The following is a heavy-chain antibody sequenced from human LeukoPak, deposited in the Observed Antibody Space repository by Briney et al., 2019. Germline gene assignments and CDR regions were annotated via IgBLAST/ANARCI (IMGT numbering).Heavy chain of an antibody. V-gene: IGHV3-21*04. J-gene: IGHJ4*02. CDR1: GFTFSSYS. D-gene: IGHD3-22*01. Sequence: GGSLRLSCAASGFTFSSYSMNWVRQAPGKGLEWVSSISSSSSYIYYADSVKGRFTIPRDNSKNTLYLQVNSLRAEDTAVYYCAKAFYYYDSSGYYSNYFDYWGQGTLVTVSS. CDR2: ISSSSSYI. CDR3: AKAFYYYDSSGYYSNYFDY.